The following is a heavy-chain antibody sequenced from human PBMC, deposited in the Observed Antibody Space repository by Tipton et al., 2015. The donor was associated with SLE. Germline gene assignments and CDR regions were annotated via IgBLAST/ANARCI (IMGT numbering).Heavy chain of an antibody. Sequence: TLSLTCTVSGGSIRNTIYYWGWIRQPPGKGLEWIGTIYYSGNTYYNPSLKSRVTISVDTSKNQFSLKLSSVTAADTAVYYCARHEDWGIDYWGQGTLVTVSS. V-gene: IGHV4-39*01. CDR3: ARHEDWGIDY. J-gene: IGHJ4*02. CDR1: GGSIRNTIYY. CDR2: IYYSGNT. D-gene: IGHD7-27*01.